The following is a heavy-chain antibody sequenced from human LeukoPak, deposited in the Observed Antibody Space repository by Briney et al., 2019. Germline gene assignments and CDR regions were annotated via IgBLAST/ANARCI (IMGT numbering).Heavy chain of an antibody. Sequence: VASLKVSCKASGGTFSSYSISWVRQAPGQGLEWMGGIIPIFGTANYAQKFQGRVTTTADESTSTAYMELSSLRSEDTAVYYCARDRAFGRGYYGMDVWGQGTTVTVSS. V-gene: IGHV1-69*01. J-gene: IGHJ6*02. CDR3: ARDRAFGRGYYGMDV. CDR1: GGTFSSYS. CDR2: IIPIFGTA. D-gene: IGHD3-10*01.